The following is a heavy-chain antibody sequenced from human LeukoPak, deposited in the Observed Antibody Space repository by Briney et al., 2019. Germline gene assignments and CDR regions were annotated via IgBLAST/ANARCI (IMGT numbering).Heavy chain of an antibody. Sequence: GGSLRLSCAASGFTFSSCAMSWVRQAPGKGLEWVSVISGSGGSTYYADSVKGRFTISRDNSKNTLFLQMSSLRAEDTAVYYCANVRRTLTRGPDAFDIWGQGTMVTVSS. J-gene: IGHJ3*02. V-gene: IGHV3-23*01. CDR2: ISGSGGST. CDR1: GFTFSSCA. CDR3: ANVRRTLTRGPDAFDI. D-gene: IGHD4-17*01.